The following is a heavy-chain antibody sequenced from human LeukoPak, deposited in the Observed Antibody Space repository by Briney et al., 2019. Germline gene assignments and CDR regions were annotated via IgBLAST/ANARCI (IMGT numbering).Heavy chain of an antibody. CDR2: INHSGST. CDR1: GGSFSGYY. D-gene: IGHD4-17*01. V-gene: IGHV4-34*01. Sequence: PSETLSLTCAVYGGSFSGYYWSWIRQPPGKGLEWIGEINHSGSTNYNPSLKRRVTISVDTSKNQFSLKLSSVTAADTAVYYCARGSDYVIYYYGMDVWGQGTTVTVSS. CDR3: ARGSDYVIYYYGMDV. J-gene: IGHJ6*02.